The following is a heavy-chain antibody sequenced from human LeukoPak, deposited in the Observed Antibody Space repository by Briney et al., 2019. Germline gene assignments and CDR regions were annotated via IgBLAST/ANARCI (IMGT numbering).Heavy chain of an antibody. V-gene: IGHV4-59*02. CDR3: AREQTYCGGDCYPYAFDI. Sequence: GSLRLSCAASGFTVSTNYMSWVRQAPGKGLEWIGYIYYSGSTNYNPSLKSRVTISVDTSKNQFSLKLSSVTAADTAVYYCAREQTYCGGDCYPYAFDIWGQGTMVTVSS. CDR1: GFTVSTNY. CDR2: IYYSGST. D-gene: IGHD2-21*02. J-gene: IGHJ3*02.